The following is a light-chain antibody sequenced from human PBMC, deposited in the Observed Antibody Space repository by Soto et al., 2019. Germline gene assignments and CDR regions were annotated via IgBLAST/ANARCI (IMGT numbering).Light chain of an antibody. CDR2: DVS. Sequence: SVLTQPAAVSGSPGQSITISCTGTSSDVGGYNFVSWYQQHPGKAPKLLIYDVSDRPSGVSIRFSGSKSGNTASLTISGLQAEDEADYYCNSYTSTSTSYVFGSGTKVTVL. CDR3: NSYTSTSTSYV. J-gene: IGLJ1*01. CDR1: SSDVGGYNF. V-gene: IGLV2-14*03.